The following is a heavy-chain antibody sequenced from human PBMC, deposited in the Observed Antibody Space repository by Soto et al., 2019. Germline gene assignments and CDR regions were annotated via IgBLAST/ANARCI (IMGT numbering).Heavy chain of an antibody. CDR3: ARLPGVRGVFDGFNV. Sequence: GESLKISCKGSGYSFAGYWIGWVSQMPGKGLDWMGVIYPGDSDTRYSPSFHGQVTISADKSISTAYLQWSSLKASDTAMYFCARLPGVRGVFDGFNVWGQGIMVTVSS. CDR1: GYSFAGYW. J-gene: IGHJ3*01. V-gene: IGHV5-51*01. CDR2: IYPGDSDT. D-gene: IGHD3-10*01.